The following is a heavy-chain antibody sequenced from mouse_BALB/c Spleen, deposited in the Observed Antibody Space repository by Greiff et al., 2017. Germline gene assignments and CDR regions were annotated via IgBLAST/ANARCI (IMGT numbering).Heavy chain of an antibody. CDR3: ARDGAYDGYYWFAY. Sequence: VQLQESGPGLVAPSQSLSITCTVSGFSLTSYGVHWVRQPPGKGLEWLGVIWAGGSTNYNSALMSRLSISKDNSKSQVFLKMNSLQTDDTAMYYCARDGAYDGYYWFAYWGQGTLVTVSA. D-gene: IGHD2-3*01. V-gene: IGHV2-9*02. CDR2: IWAGGST. J-gene: IGHJ3*01. CDR1: GFSLTSYG.